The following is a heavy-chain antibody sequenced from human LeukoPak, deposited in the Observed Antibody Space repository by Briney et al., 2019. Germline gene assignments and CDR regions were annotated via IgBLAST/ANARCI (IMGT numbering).Heavy chain of an antibody. D-gene: IGHD6-19*01. CDR2: INQDGSER. CDR1: GFTFSSYW. J-gene: IGHJ4*02. V-gene: IGHV3-7*03. Sequence: GGSLRLSCAASGFTFSSYWMTWVRQAPGKGLEWVANINQDGSERYYVDSVKGRFTISRDNAKNSLSLQMNSLRAEDTAVYYCAKMPGYSSGWFPYYFDYWGRGTLVTVSS. CDR3: AKMPGYSSGWFPYYFDY.